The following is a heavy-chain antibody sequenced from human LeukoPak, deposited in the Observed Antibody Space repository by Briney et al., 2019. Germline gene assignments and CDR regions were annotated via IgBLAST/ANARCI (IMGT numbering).Heavy chain of an antibody. J-gene: IGHJ4*02. CDR1: GYTFTGYY. V-gene: IGHV1-2*02. CDR3: ARETYDDTIAGDINFDY. D-gene: IGHD2-15*01. Sequence: ASVKVSCKASGYTFTGYYMHWVRQAPGQGLEWMGWINPNSGGTNYAQKFQGRVTMTRDTSISTAYMELSRLRSDDTAVYYCARETYDDTIAGDINFDYWGQGTLVTVSS. CDR2: INPNSGGT.